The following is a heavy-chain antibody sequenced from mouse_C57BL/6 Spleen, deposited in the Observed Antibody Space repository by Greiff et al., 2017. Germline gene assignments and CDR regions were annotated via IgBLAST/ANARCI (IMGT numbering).Heavy chain of an antibody. J-gene: IGHJ2*01. CDR1: GFTFSDYY. Sequence: EVKLVESEGGLVQPGSSMKLSCTASGFTFSDYYMAWVRQVPEKGLEWVANINYDGSSTYYLDSLKSRFIISRDNAKNILYLQMSSLKSEDTATYYCARGDAGAHFDYWGQGTTLTVSS. CDR3: ARGDAGAHFDY. CDR2: INYDGSST. V-gene: IGHV5-16*01. D-gene: IGHD3-1*01.